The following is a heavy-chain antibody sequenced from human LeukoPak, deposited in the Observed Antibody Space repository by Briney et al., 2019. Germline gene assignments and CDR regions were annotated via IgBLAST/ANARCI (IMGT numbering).Heavy chain of an antibody. J-gene: IGHJ4*02. D-gene: IGHD1-26*01. CDR1: GFTFSTYW. CDR3: ARDVGGSLDY. V-gene: IGHV3-7*01. CDR2: IKGDESAK. Sequence: GGSLRLSCAVSGFTFSTYWMAWVRQAPGKGLEWVANIKGDESAKHQADSVKGRFTISRDNTQNSVYLQMSCLRGEDTAVYYCARDVGGSLDYWGQGTLVTVSS.